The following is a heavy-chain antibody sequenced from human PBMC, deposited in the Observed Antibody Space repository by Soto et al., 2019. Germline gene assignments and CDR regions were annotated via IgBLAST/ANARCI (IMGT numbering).Heavy chain of an antibody. D-gene: IGHD3-22*01. CDR2: IYYSGST. J-gene: IGHJ6*02. V-gene: IGHV4-39*01. CDR3: ARRLYYDSRGFKGGGMDV. Sequence: SETLSLSCTFPGFSIISRSYYWVWIGQPPGKGLEWIGSIYYSGSTYYNPSLKSRVTISVDTSKNQFSLKLSSVTAADTAVYYCARRLYYDSRGFKGGGMDVWGQGTTVT. CDR1: GFSIISRSYY.